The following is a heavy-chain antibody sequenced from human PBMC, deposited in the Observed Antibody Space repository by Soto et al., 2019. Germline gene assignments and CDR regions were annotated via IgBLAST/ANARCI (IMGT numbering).Heavy chain of an antibody. CDR3: ASFMFVTTRPTYAFDI. D-gene: IGHD4-17*01. CDR1: GYTFTSYG. V-gene: IGHV1-18*04. CDR2: ISAYNGNT. Sequence: ASLKVSCKASGYTFTSYGISWVRQAPGQGLEWMGWISAYNGNTNYAQKLQGRVTMTTDTSTSTAYMELRSLRSDDTAVYYCASFMFVTTRPTYAFDIWGQGTMVTVSS. J-gene: IGHJ3*02.